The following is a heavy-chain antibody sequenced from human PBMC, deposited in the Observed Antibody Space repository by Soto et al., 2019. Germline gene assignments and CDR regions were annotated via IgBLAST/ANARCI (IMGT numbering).Heavy chain of an antibody. CDR1: GFTFSSYA. CDR2: ISGSGGST. CDR3: AKDVRGYYDSPTHYFDY. D-gene: IGHD3-22*01. V-gene: IGHV3-23*01. Sequence: GGSLRLSCAASGFTFSSYAMSWVRQAPGKGLEWVSAISGSGGSTYYADSVKGRFTISGDNSKNTLYLQMNSLRAEDTAVYYCAKDVRGYYDSPTHYFDYWGQGTLVTVSS. J-gene: IGHJ4*02.